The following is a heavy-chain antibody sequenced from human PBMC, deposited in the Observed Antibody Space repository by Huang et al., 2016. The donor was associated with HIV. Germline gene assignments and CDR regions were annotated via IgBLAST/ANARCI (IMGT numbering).Heavy chain of an antibody. Sequence: GFTFSNYGMHWVRQAPGKGLEWVAFVHYNGNEKYYADSVNGRFTIFRDNSKNTVFLQMNSLKVEDTAVYYCAKGYFSDSSGGYYFDYWGHGTLVTVSS. V-gene: IGHV3-30*02. D-gene: IGHD2-8*02. CDR1: GFTFSNYG. CDR2: VHYNGNEK. CDR3: AKGYFSDSSGGYYFDY. J-gene: IGHJ4*01.